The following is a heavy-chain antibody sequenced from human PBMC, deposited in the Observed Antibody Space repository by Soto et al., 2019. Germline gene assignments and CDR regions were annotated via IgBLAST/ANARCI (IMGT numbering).Heavy chain of an antibody. CDR2: TSYDGTNK. CDR1: GFTLRSYV. J-gene: IGHJ1*01. CDR3: ARWGTTGGLDV. D-gene: IGHD3-16*01. V-gene: IGHV3-30*19. Sequence: QVQLVESGGGVFQPGTSRRVSWVASGFTLRSYVIHWVPQAPGKGLGWVALTSYDGTNKYYGDSVRGRFTISRDNSRNTVDLQMDSLRVEDTAVYYCARWGTTGGLDVWGQGTLVSVSS.